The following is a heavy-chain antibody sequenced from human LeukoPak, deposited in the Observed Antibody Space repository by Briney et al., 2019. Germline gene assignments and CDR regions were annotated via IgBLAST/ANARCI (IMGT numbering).Heavy chain of an antibody. Sequence: SETLSLTCTVSGGSIAYYYWTRIRQPAGKGLEWIGRIYNDGKTNYDPSPKSRVTISLDTAKRQFSLRLTSVTAADTAVYYCVRDRRETYFDYWGQGILVTVSS. CDR3: VRDRRETYFDY. V-gene: IGHV4-4*07. CDR1: GGSIAYYY. J-gene: IGHJ4*02. CDR2: IYNDGKT.